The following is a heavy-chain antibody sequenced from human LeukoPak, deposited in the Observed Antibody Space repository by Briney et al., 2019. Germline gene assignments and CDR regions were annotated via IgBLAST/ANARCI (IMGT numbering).Heavy chain of an antibody. CDR2: IYSGGDT. Sequence: ETLSLTCTVSGGSISSSSYYWGWIRQPPGKGLEWVSVIYSGGDTYYADSVKGRFTISRDNSKNMIYLEMSSLKAEDTAVYYCAKGRNLEIAVAGTIFDYWGQGTLVTVSS. D-gene: IGHD6-19*01. J-gene: IGHJ4*02. V-gene: IGHV3-66*01. CDR1: GGSISSSSYY. CDR3: AKGRNLEIAVAGTIFDY.